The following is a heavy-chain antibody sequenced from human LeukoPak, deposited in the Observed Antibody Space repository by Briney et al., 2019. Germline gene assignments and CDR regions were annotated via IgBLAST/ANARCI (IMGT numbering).Heavy chain of an antibody. Sequence: PGGSLRLSCAASGFTFSSYAMHWVRQAPGKGLEWVAVISYDGSNKYYADSVKGRFTISRDNSKNTLYLQMNSLRAEDTAVYYCASLYSSGWSPSSPTDYWGQGTLVTVSS. V-gene: IGHV3-30*04. CDR3: ASLYSSGWSPSSPTDY. CDR2: ISYDGSNK. CDR1: GFTFSSYA. J-gene: IGHJ4*02. D-gene: IGHD6-19*01.